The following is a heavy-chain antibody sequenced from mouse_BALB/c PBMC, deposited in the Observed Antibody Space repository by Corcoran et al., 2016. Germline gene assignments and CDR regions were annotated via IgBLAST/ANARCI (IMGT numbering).Heavy chain of an antibody. CDR3: ATYGNYESYFDY. CDR2: IDPANGNT. V-gene: IGHV14-3*02. Sequence: EVQLQQSGAELVKPGASVKLSCTASGFNIKDTYMHWVKQRPEQGLEWIGRIDPANGNTKYDPKFQGKATITADTSSNTAYLQLSSLTSEDTAVYYCATYGNYESYFDYWGQGTTLTVSS. J-gene: IGHJ2*01. D-gene: IGHD2-1*01. CDR1: GFNIKDTY.